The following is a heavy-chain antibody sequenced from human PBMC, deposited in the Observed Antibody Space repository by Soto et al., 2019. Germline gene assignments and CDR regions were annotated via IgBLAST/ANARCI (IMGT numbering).Heavy chain of an antibody. CDR1: GGSISGYY. J-gene: IGHJ6*03. CDR2: INHSGST. CDR3: ARGRRMVRGPNYYYYMDV. Sequence: SETLSLTCTVSGGSISGYYWSWIRQSPEKGLEWIGQINHSGSTNYNPSLKSRVTISVDTSKNQFSLKLSSVTAADTAVYYCARGRRMVRGPNYYYYMDVWGKGTTVTVSS. D-gene: IGHD3-10*01. V-gene: IGHV4-34*01.